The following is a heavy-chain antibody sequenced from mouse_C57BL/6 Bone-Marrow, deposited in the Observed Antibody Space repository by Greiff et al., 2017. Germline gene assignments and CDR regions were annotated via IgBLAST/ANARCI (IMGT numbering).Heavy chain of an antibody. Sequence: QVTLKVSGPGILQPSQSLSLTCSFSGFSLRTFGMGVGWIRQPSGKGLVWLAHIWWDDDKYYNPALKSRLTISKDTSNNLEFHMIANVDTADTASYYCARIALNFHFDYGGQGTTLTVSA. V-gene: IGHV8-8*01. D-gene: IGHD1-3*01. CDR3: ARIALNFHFDY. CDR2: IWWDDDK. CDR1: GFSLRTFGMG. J-gene: IGHJ2*01.